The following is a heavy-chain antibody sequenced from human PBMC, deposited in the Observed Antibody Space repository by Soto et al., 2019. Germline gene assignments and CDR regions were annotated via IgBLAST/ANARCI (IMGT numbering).Heavy chain of an antibody. J-gene: IGHJ4*02. CDR1: GGSFSSFS. V-gene: IGHV1-69*01. D-gene: IGHD3-22*01. CDR2: IIPILGTA. Sequence: QEILAQSGAEVKKPGSSVKVSCKVSGGSFSSFSITWVRQSPGQRFEWMGGIIPILGTANFTQKFQDRVTVTADESTATAYMTLSSLPSEDTDFYYCTSFDSTGYYPQNHIWCPGTQVTVSS. CDR3: TSFDSTGYYPQNHI.